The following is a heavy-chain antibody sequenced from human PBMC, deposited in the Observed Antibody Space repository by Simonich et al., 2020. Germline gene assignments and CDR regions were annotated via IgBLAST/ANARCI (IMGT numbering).Heavy chain of an antibody. D-gene: IGHD3-10*01. V-gene: IGHV3-30*18. CDR3: AKDLYYYGTSPWNAFDI. J-gene: IGHJ3*02. CDR2: IWYDGSNK. Sequence: VQLVESGGGLVQPGRSLRLSCTASGFTFSSYGMHWVRQAPGKGLEWVAVIWYDGSNKYYADSVKGRFTISRDNSKNTLYLQMNSLRAEDTAMYYCAKDLYYYGTSPWNAFDIWGQGTMVTVSS. CDR1: GFTFSSYG.